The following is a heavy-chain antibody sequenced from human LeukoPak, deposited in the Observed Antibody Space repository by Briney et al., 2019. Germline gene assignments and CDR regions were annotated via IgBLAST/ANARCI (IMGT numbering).Heavy chain of an antibody. CDR2: TSYDGGDK. CDR1: KLTFSDYA. D-gene: IGHD4-17*01. Sequence: PGTSLRLSCAVSKLTFSDYAIHWVRQAPGKGLERVSLTSYDGGDKPYTDSVKGRSTISRDNSKNTVYLQMSSLRRNDTAVYYCATTYGAGFDYGGGGTLVTLSS. J-gene: IGHJ4*02. V-gene: IGHV3-30*04. CDR3: ATTYGAGFDY.